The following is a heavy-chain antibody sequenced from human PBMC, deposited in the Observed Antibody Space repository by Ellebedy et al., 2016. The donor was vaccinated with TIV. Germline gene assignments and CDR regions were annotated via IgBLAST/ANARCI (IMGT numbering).Heavy chain of an antibody. J-gene: IGHJ4*02. D-gene: IGHD3-10*01. CDR2: IYYSGST. CDR1: GGSISSYY. CDR3: AREDTMVRGVMGPFDY. Sequence: GSLRLSCTVSGGSISSYYWSWIRQPPGKGLEWIGYIYYSGSTNYNPSLKSRVTISVDTSKNQFSLKLSSVTAADTAVYYCAREDTMVRGVMGPFDYWGQGTLVTVSS. V-gene: IGHV4-59*12.